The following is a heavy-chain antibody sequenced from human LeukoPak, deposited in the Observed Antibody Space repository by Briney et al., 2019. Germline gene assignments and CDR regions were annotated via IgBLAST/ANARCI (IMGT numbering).Heavy chain of an antibody. CDR1: GFTFDDYG. J-gene: IGHJ6*02. D-gene: IGHD1/OR15-1a*01. Sequence: GGSLRPSCAASGFTFDDYGMSWVRQAPGKGLEWVSGINWNGGSTGYADSVKGRFTISRDNAKNSLYLQMNRLRAEDTALYYCARDKQRDGMDVWGQGTTVTVSS. CDR3: ARDKQRDGMDV. V-gene: IGHV3-20*04. CDR2: INWNGGST.